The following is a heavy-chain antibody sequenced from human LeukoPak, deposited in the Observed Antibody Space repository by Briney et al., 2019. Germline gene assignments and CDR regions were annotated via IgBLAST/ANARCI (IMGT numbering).Heavy chain of an antibody. Sequence: SETLSLTCTVFGGSISSYYWSWIRQPPGKGLEWIGYIYYSGSTNYNPSLKSRVTISVDTSKNQFSLKLSSVTAADTAVYYCARHHQDSSGYIDYWGQGTLVTVSS. CDR3: ARHHQDSSGYIDY. CDR1: GGSISSYY. CDR2: IYYSGST. J-gene: IGHJ4*02. D-gene: IGHD3-22*01. V-gene: IGHV4-59*01.